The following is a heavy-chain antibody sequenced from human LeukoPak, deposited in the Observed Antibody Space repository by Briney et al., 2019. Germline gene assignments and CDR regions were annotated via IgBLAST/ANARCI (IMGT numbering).Heavy chain of an antibody. CDR2: INHSGST. J-gene: IGHJ5*02. CDR1: GGSFSGYY. D-gene: IGHD3-10*01. V-gene: IGHV4-34*01. Sequence: SETLSLTCAVYGGSFSGYYWSWIRQPPGEGLEWIGEINHSGSTNYNTSLKSRVTISVDTSKNQFSLKLSSVTAADTAVYYCAGHKYGSGPWGQGTLVTVSS. CDR3: AGHKYGSGP.